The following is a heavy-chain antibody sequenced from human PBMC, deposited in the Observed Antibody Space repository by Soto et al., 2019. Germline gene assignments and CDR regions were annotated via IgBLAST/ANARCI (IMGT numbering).Heavy chain of an antibody. CDR1: GGSFSGYY. V-gene: IGHV4-34*01. D-gene: IGHD3-9*01. CDR3: AKARHYDFLTAFGRDFDC. Sequence: SETLSLTCAVYGGSFSGYYWTWIRQPPGTGLEWIGEINHSGSTNYNPSLKSRVTISVDTSKNQFSLQMNSLRAEDTALYYCAKARHYDFLTAFGRDFDCWGQGTPVTVSS. J-gene: IGHJ4*02. CDR2: INHSGST.